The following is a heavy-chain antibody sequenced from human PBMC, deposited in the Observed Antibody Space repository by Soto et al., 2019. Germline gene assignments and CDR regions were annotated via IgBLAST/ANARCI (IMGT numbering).Heavy chain of an antibody. CDR2: IWYDGSNK. CDR3: ARGLYYDNNDYGMDV. V-gene: IGHV3-33*01. D-gene: IGHD3-3*01. J-gene: IGHJ6*02. Sequence: QVQLVESGGGVVQPGRSLRLSCAASGFTFSSYGMHWVRQAPGKGLEWVAVIWYDGSNKYYADSVKGRFTISRDNSKNTLYLQMNSLRAEDTAVYYCARGLYYDNNDYGMDVWGQGTTVTVSS. CDR1: GFTFSSYG.